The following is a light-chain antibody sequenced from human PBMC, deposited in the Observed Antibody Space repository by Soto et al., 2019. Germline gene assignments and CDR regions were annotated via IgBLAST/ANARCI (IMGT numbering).Light chain of an antibody. V-gene: IGKV1-39*01. CDR3: QQSFSTPQT. Sequence: DIQMTQSPSSLSASVGDSVTITCRASQNINIYLSWYQQKPGKAPKLLINVASTLQGGVPSRFSGSGSGTEFTLAIISLQPEDSATYYCQQSFSTPQTFGGGTRVEIK. CDR1: QNINIY. J-gene: IGKJ4*01. CDR2: VAS.